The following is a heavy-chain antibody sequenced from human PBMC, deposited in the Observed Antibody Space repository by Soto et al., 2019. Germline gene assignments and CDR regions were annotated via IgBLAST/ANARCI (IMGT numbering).Heavy chain of an antibody. CDR2: IYRGGNT. Sequence: VGSLTLSSAASGITVRDNYMSWVRQAPGKGLEWLSTIYRGGNTYYADSVKGRSTISRDNSKNTLSLQMNSLTAEDMAVYYCSRHIIPRVRGGGMGVWGALTSVTASS. D-gene: IGHD2-21*01. CDR3: SRHIIPRVRGGGMGV. CDR1: GITVRDNY. J-gene: IGHJ6*01. V-gene: IGHV3-53*01.